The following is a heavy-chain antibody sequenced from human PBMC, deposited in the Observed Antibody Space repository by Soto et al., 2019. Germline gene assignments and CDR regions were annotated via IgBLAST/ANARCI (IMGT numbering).Heavy chain of an antibody. CDR1: GYSFTSYW. D-gene: IGHD2-21*02. CDR2: IGPSDSYT. CDR3: ARPRGGDGPPYGMDV. V-gene: IGHV5-10-1*01. Sequence: GESLKISCKGSGYSFTSYWISWVRQMPGKGLEWMGRIGPSDSYTNYSPSFQGHVTISADKSISTAYLQWSSLKASDTAMYYCARPRGGDGPPYGMDVWGQGTTVTVSS. J-gene: IGHJ6*02.